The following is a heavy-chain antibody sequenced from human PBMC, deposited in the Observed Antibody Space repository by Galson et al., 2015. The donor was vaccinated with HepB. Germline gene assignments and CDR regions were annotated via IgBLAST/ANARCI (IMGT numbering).Heavy chain of an antibody. Sequence: SLRLSCAASGFTFSSYSINWVRQAPGKGLEWVSSISSSSSYIHYVDSVKGRFTVSRDNAKNTLYLQMNSLRAEDTAVYYCARGYYGLDVWGQGTTVTVSS. CDR1: GFTFSSYS. V-gene: IGHV3-21*01. CDR3: ARGYYGLDV. CDR2: ISSSSSYI. J-gene: IGHJ6*02. D-gene: IGHD6-13*01.